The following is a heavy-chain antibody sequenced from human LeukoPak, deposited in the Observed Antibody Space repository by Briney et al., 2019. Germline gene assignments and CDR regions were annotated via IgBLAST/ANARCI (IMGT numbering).Heavy chain of an antibody. CDR2: IDPSGSAL. D-gene: IGHD1-20*01. Sequence: GGSLRLSCAASGFTIRDYVMSWVRQAPGKGLEWVSYIDPSGSALYYADSVKGRFTVSRDNAKNSLSLQLRGLRAEDTALYYRSPAADNWDWGQGTLVTGSS. CDR3: SPAADNWD. J-gene: IGHJ4*03. CDR1: GFTIRDYV. V-gene: IGHV3-11*01.